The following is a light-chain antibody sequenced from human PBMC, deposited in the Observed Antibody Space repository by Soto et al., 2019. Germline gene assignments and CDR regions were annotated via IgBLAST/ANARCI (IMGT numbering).Light chain of an antibody. Sequence: EIVLTQSPATLSLSPGERATLSCRASQSVSSYLAWYQQKPGQAPRLLIYDASNRATGIPARFSGSGSGTDFTLTISSLEPEDFAVYYCQQHSNWPTEGFTFGPGTKVDIK. J-gene: IGKJ3*01. V-gene: IGKV3-11*01. CDR1: QSVSSY. CDR3: QQHSNWPTEGFT. CDR2: DAS.